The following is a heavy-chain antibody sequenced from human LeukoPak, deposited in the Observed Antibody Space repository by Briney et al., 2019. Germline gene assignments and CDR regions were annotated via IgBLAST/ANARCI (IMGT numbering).Heavy chain of an antibody. V-gene: IGHV4-59*12. CDR3: ARVPSRYSYGYFDY. J-gene: IGHJ4*02. D-gene: IGHD5-18*01. CDR1: GGSISSYY. Sequence: KPSETLSLTCRVSGGSISSYYWSWIRQPPGKGLEWIGYIYYSGSTYYNPSLKSRVTISVDTSKNQFSLKLSSVTAADTAVYYCARVPSRYSYGYFDYWGQGTLVTVSS. CDR2: IYYSGST.